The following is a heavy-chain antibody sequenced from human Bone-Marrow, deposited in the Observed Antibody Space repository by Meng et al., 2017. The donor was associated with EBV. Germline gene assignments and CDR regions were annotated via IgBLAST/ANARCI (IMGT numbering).Heavy chain of an antibody. CDR1: RGAFSNSA. Sequence: QVQGVQSGAEVKRPGSSVKVSCKASRGAFSNSAISWVRQAPGQGLEWMGGFIPILGTPNYAQKYQDRVTITADESTSTAYMELSGLRSEDTAVYYCARESGRGYTPDFWGQGTLVTVSS. V-gene: IGHV1-69*01. CDR3: ARESGRGYTPDF. J-gene: IGHJ4*02. CDR2: FIPILGTP. D-gene: IGHD3-10*01.